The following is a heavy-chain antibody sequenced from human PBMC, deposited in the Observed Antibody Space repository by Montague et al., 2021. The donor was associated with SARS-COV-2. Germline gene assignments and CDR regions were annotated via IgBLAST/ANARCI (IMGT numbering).Heavy chain of an antibody. V-gene: IGHV4-39*07. J-gene: IGHJ4*02. Sequence: SETLSLTCTVSGGSISSSSYHWGWIRQPPGKRLEWIGSIYYSGSTYYNPSLKSRVTISVDTSKNQFSLKLSSVTATDTAVYYCARDLNEYSSSGGFDYWGQGTLVTVSS. CDR1: GGSISSSSYH. D-gene: IGHD6-6*01. CDR3: ARDLNEYSSSGGFDY. CDR2: IYYSGST.